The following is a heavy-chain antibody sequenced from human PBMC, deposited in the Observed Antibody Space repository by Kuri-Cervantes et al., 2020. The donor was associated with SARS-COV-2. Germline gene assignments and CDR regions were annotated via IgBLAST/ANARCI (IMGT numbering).Heavy chain of an antibody. V-gene: IGHV3-11*06. CDR1: GFTFSDYY. J-gene: IGHJ4*02. CDR3: ARCIAAAIGGFDY. CDR2: ISSSSSYI. D-gene: IGHD6-13*01. Sequence: GESLKISCAASGFTFSDYYMSWIRQAPGKGLEWVSSISSSSSYIYYADSVKGRFTISRDNAKNSLYLQMNSLRAEDTAVYYCARCIAAAIGGFDYWGQGTLVTVSS.